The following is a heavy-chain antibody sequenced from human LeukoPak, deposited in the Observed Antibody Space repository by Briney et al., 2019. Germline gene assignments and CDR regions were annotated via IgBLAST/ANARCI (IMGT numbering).Heavy chain of an antibody. J-gene: IGHJ4*02. CDR3: ATEAHVTATSTSCCHFDY. V-gene: IGHV3-30*02. D-gene: IGHD2-2*01. Sequence: GSPRLSCAASGFTLSAYGIDWVRQAPRKRLWSVSFIWFEGPNNYYPDSVSGRFTISRDNYQHDLYLQLSSLRGDDMAVYNCATEAHVTATSTSCCHFDYWGRRTQLTVSS. CDR2: IWFEGPNN. CDR1: GFTLSAYG.